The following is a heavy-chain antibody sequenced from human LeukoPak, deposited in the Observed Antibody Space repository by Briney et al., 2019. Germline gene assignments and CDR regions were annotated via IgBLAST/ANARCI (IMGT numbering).Heavy chain of an antibody. V-gene: IGHV1-46*01. Sequence: ASVKVSCKASGYTFTSYQMYWVRQAPGQGLEGMGIINHSGGSTSYAQKFQGRVTMTRDMSTSTVYMELSSLRSEDTAVYYCARGLSSSSWFDYWGQGTLVTVSS. J-gene: IGHJ4*02. CDR2: INHSGGST. D-gene: IGHD6-13*01. CDR3: ARGLSSSSWFDY. CDR1: GYTFTSYQ.